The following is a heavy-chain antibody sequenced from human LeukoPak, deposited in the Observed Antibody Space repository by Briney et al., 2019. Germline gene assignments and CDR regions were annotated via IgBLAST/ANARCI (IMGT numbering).Heavy chain of an antibody. CDR2: IYHSGST. D-gene: IGHD3-10*01. CDR3: ARDLQVGVTRYFDY. Sequence: SETLSLTCAVSGGSISSSNWWSWVRQPPGKGLEWIGEIYHSGSTNYNPSLKSRVTISVDKSKNQFSLKLSSVTAADTAVYYCARDLQVGVTRYFDYWGQGTLVTVSS. V-gene: IGHV4-4*02. J-gene: IGHJ4*02. CDR1: GGSISSSNW.